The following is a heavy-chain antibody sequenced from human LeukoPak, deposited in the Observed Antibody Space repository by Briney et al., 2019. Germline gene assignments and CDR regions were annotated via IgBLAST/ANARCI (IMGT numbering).Heavy chain of an antibody. CDR1: GGSISSYY. D-gene: IGHD3-9*01. CDR2: IYYNGNT. CDR3: ARGGTYNGILSFDP. V-gene: IGHV4-59*01. Sequence: SGTLSLTCSVSGGSISSYYWSWIRQPPGKGLEWIGYIYYNGNTNYSPSLKSRVTISLDTSKIQFSLKLTSVTAADTAVYYCARGGTYNGILSFDPWGRGTLVTVSS. J-gene: IGHJ5*02.